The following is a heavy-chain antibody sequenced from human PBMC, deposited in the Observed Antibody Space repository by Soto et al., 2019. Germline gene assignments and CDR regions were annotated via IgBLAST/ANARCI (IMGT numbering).Heavy chain of an antibody. CDR1: GGTFNSYA. CDR3: ARVPGTNYYYGMDV. CDR2: IIPMFGTV. Sequence: QVQLVQSGAEVKKPGSTVKVSCKASGGTFNSYAFSWERQAPGQGLVWVGGIIPMFGTVNYAQKFQGRVTITADKSTSTAYMELSSLRSDDTAVYYCARVPGTNYYYGMDVWGQGTTVTVFS. D-gene: IGHD1-1*01. J-gene: IGHJ6*02. V-gene: IGHV1-69*06.